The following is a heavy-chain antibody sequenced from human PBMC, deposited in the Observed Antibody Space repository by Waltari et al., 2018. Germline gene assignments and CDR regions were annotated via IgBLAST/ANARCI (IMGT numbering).Heavy chain of an antibody. Sequence: EVQLLESGGGLVQPGGSLRLSCAASGFTFSSYAMSWVRQAHGKGLEWVSAISGSGGSTYYADSVKGRFTISRDNSKNTLYLQMNSLRAEDTAVYYCAKVDDSSGYYQSPIDYWGQGTLVTVSS. D-gene: IGHD3-22*01. CDR2: ISGSGGST. CDR3: AKVDDSSGYYQSPIDY. J-gene: IGHJ4*02. V-gene: IGHV3-23*01. CDR1: GFTFSSYA.